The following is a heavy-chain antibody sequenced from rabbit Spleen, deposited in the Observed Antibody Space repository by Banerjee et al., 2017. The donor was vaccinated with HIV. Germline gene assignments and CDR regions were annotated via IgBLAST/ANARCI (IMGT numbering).Heavy chain of an antibody. D-gene: IGHD2-1*01. CDR3: ARGSATMTMVITGFYLTL. J-gene: IGHJ4*01. V-gene: IGHV1S45*01. CDR1: GFTFSSYW. CDR2: IYGASSGST. Sequence: QEQLEESGGDLVKPEGSLTLTCTASGFTFSSYWICWVRQAPGKGLECIACIYGASSGSTYYASWAKGRFTISKTSSTTVTLQMTSLTAADTATYFCARGSATMTMVITGFYLTLWGQGTLVTVS.